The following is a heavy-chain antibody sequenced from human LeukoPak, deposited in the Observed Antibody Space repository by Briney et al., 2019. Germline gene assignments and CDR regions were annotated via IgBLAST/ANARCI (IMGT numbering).Heavy chain of an antibody. CDR3: ARVLARCYRYMDV. D-gene: IGHD2-15*01. V-gene: IGHV3-7*01. CDR1: GFTFSSYW. Sequence: GGSLRLSCAASGFTFSSYWMSWVRQAPGKGLEWVANIKQDGSEKYYVDSVKGRFTISRDNAKNSLYLQMNSLRAEDTAVYYCARVLARCYRYMDVWGKGTTVTVSS. CDR2: IKQDGSEK. J-gene: IGHJ6*03.